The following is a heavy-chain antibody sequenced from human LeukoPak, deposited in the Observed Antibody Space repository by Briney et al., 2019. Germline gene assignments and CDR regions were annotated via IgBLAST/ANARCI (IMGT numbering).Heavy chain of an antibody. CDR3: ARGVAVAGTKAFDI. D-gene: IGHD6-19*01. V-gene: IGHV6-1*01. CDR2: TYYRSKWYN. CDR1: GVSVSSNSAA. Sequence: SQTLSLTCAISGVSVSSNSAAWNWIRLSPSRGLEWLGRTYYRSKWYNDYAVSVKSRITINPDTSKNQFSLQLSSVTPEDTAVYYCARGVAVAGTKAFDIWGQGTMVTVSS. J-gene: IGHJ3*02.